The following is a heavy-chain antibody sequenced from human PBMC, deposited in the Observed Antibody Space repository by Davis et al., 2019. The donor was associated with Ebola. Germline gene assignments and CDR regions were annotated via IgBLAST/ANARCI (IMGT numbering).Heavy chain of an antibody. V-gene: IGHV4-61*01. J-gene: IGHJ6*04. Sequence: SETLSLTCTVSGGSISSSSYYWSWIRQPPGKGLEWIGYIYYSGSTNYNPSLKSRVTISVDTSKNQFSLKLSSVTAADTAVYYCAREGWKYYYDSSGYHTYYGMDVWGKGTTVTVSS. CDR2: IYYSGST. CDR3: AREGWKYYYDSSGYHTYYGMDV. CDR1: GGSISSSSYY. D-gene: IGHD3-22*01.